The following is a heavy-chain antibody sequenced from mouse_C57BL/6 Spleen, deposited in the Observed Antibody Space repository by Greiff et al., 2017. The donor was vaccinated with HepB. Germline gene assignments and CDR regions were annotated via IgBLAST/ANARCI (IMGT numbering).Heavy chain of an antibody. CDR3: ARCKYLYDGCPYAMDY. CDR2: IDPNSGGT. J-gene: IGHJ4*01. V-gene: IGHV1-72*01. CDR1: GYTFTSYW. D-gene: IGHD2-3*01. Sequence: QVQLQQPGAELVKPGASVKLSCKASGYTFTSYWMHWVKQRPGRGLEWIGRIDPNSGGTKYNEKFKSKATLTVDKPSSTAYMQLSSLTSEDSAVYDCARCKYLYDGCPYAMDYWGQGTSVTVSS.